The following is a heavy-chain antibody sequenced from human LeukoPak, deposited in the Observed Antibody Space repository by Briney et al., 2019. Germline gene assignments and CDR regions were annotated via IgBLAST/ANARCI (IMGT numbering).Heavy chain of an antibody. V-gene: IGHV3-23*01. CDR2: ISNSGDTT. D-gene: IGHD6-19*01. J-gene: IGHJ4*02. CDR1: GFTFSSYA. CDR3: ATPGQWPVYFDY. Sequence: GGSLRLSCAASGFTFSSYAMNWVRQAPGKGLEWVSGISNSGDTTYYADSVKGRFPISRDNSKNTLYLQMDSLRAEDTAVYYCATPGQWPVYFDYWGPGTLVTVSS.